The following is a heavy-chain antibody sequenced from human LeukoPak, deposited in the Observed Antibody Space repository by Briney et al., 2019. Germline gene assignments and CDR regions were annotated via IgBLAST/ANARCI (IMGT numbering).Heavy chain of an antibody. CDR2: IGIDSGNT. CDR3: ARDHNYAFDN. J-gene: IGHJ4*02. D-gene: IGHD1-1*01. CDR1: GFTFNNHG. V-gene: IGHV3-48*01. Sequence: PGGSLRLSCEASGFTFNNHGMNWVRQAPGKGLEWISYIGIDSGNTKYADSVRGRFTISADKAKNSLYLQMNSLRVEDTAVYYCARDHNYAFDNWGQGTLVSVAS.